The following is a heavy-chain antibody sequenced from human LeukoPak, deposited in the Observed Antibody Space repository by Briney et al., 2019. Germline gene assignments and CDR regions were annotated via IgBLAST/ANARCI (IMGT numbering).Heavy chain of an antibody. D-gene: IGHD6-13*01. CDR2: IYTSGST. CDR3: ARHGLMAAAGKDYYYGMDV. V-gene: IGHV4-61*02. J-gene: IGHJ6*02. Sequence: SETLSLTCTVSGGSISSGSYYWSWIRQPAGKGLEWIGRIYTSGSTNYNPSLKSRVTISVDTSKNQFSLKLSSVTAADTAVYYCARHGLMAAAGKDYYYGMDVWGQGTTVTVSS. CDR1: GGSISSGSYY.